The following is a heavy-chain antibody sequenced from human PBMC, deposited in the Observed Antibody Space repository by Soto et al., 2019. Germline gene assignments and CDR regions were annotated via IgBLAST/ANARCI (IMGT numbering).Heavy chain of an antibody. Sequence: GSLIISCAASGYTLSDYSMNWVRQAPGKGLEWVSYIGRSTKYIFYPDSVRGRFTISRDDAKSSLYLQLNSLRDEDTAVYYCVRDRDWAFDIWGQGTMVTVSS. V-gene: IGHV3-48*02. CDR3: VRDRDWAFDI. D-gene: IGHD3-9*01. CDR1: GYTLSDYS. CDR2: IGRSTKYI. J-gene: IGHJ3*02.